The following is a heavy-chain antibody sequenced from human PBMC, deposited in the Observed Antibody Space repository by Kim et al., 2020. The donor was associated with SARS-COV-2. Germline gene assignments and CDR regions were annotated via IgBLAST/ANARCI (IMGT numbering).Heavy chain of an antibody. CDR3: ARGYSSSWCDY. D-gene: IGHD6-13*01. J-gene: IGHJ4*02. V-gene: IGHV1-3*01. CDR2: T. Sequence: TKHSQEFQGRGTITRDTSASTAFMELSSLRSEDTAVYYCARGYSSSWCDYWGQGTLVTVSS.